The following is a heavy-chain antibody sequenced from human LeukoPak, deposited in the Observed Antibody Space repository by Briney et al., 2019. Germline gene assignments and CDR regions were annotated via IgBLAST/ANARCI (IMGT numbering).Heavy chain of an antibody. V-gene: IGHV3-23*01. Sequence: GGSLRLSCAASGFIFSSYAMSWVRRAPGKGLEWVSAIRDSGSSTHYADSVKGRFTTSRDNSKNTLFLQMNSLRAEDTAIYYCAKYGPQDSGSSHFDYWGQGALVTVSS. J-gene: IGHJ4*02. CDR1: GFIFSSYA. CDR2: IRDSGSST. CDR3: AKYGPQDSGSSHFDY. D-gene: IGHD1-26*01.